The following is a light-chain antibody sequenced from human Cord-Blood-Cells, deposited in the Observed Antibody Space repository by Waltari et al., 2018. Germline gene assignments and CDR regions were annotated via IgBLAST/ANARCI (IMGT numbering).Light chain of an antibody. V-gene: IGKV1-39*01. CDR2: DAS. CDR3: QPSYSTPWT. Sequence: DIQITQSPSSLSASVGDRVTITHRASQSISSYLNWYQQKPGKARKFLIYDASSVQSGVPSRFSDSGSGTDFTLTISSLQPEDFATYYCQPSYSTPWTFGQGTKLEIK. J-gene: IGKJ1*01. CDR1: QSISSY.